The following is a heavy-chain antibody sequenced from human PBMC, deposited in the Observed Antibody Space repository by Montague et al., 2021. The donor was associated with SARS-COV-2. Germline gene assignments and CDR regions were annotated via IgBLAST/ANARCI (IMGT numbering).Heavy chain of an antibody. CDR3: ARGQAARSITIFGVVNPAIRYYYYMDV. J-gene: IGHJ6*03. V-gene: IGHV4-34*01. Sequence: SETLSLTCAVYGGSFSGYYWSWTRQPPGKGLEWIGEINDSGSTXXXPSXXXRVTISVDTSKNQFSLKLSSVTAADTAVYYCARGQAARSITIFGVVNPAIRYYYYMDVWGKGTTVTVSS. D-gene: IGHD3-3*01. CDR1: GGSFSGYY. CDR2: INDSGST.